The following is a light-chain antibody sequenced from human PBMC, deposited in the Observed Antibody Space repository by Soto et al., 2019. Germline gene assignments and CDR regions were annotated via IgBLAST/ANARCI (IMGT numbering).Light chain of an antibody. V-gene: IGKV1D-13*01. CDR3: QQVSNYPLT. J-gene: IGKJ4*01. Sequence: AIHLTQSPSSLSATVGDSVTITCRASQGIARALAWYQQNTGKAPKLLIYDASSLESGVPSRFSGSGYVTDVTLTITSLHAEDFATYYCQQVSNYPLTFGGGTKVEIK. CDR1: QGIARA. CDR2: DAS.